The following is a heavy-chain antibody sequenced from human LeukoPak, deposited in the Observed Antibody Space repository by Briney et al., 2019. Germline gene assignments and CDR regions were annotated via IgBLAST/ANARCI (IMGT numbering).Heavy chain of an antibody. D-gene: IGHD1-14*01. CDR2: IYYSGST. CDR3: ARVSDVITLDGMDV. Sequence: SETLSLTCSVSGDSISSGDYYWSWIRQPPGKGLEWIGYIYYSGSTYYNPSLKSRVTISVDTSKDQFSLKLSSVTAADTAVYYCARVSDVITLDGMDVWGQGTTVTVSS. J-gene: IGHJ6*02. CDR1: GDSISSGDYY. V-gene: IGHV4-30-4*01.